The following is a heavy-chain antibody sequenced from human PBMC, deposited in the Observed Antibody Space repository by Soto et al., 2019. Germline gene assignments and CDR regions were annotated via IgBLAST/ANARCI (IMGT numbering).Heavy chain of an antibody. CDR2: ISYDGSNK. Sequence: GGSLRLSCAASGFTFSSYGMHWVRQAPGKGLEGVAVISYDGSNKYYADSVKGRFTISRDNSKNTLYLQMNSLRAEDTAVYYCAKEGAAAGTTPRDYYYGMDVWGQGTTVTVSS. J-gene: IGHJ6*02. D-gene: IGHD6-13*01. CDR3: AKEGAAAGTTPRDYYYGMDV. V-gene: IGHV3-30*18. CDR1: GFTFSSYG.